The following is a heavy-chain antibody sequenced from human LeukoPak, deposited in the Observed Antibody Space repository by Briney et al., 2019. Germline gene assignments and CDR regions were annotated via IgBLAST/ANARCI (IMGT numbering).Heavy chain of an antibody. Sequence: QPGGSLRLSCEGSGFTFSNYWMGWVRQAPGKGLQWVANIKTDGSEKYYVDSVKGRFTISRDNAKNSLYLQMNSLRAEDTAVYYCARLNKYSSTNNWFDPWGQGTLVTVSS. CDR1: GFTFSNYW. D-gene: IGHD6-13*01. CDR3: ARLNKYSSTNNWFDP. V-gene: IGHV3-7*01. CDR2: IKTDGSEK. J-gene: IGHJ5*02.